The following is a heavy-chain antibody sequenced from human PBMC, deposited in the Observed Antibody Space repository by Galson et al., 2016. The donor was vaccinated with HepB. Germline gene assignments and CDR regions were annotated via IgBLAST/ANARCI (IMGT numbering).Heavy chain of an antibody. Sequence: SETLSLTCTVSGGSISSTSHYWGWIRQPPGKGLEWIGNIYYSGSAYDNPSLQSRVTISVDTSKNQFSLKVNSVTAADTAVYYCARLTFVNGYGYAYWGQGTLVTVSS. CDR1: GGSISSTSHY. J-gene: IGHJ4*02. CDR3: ARLTFVNGYGYAY. CDR2: IYYSGSA. D-gene: IGHD5-18*01. V-gene: IGHV4-39*01.